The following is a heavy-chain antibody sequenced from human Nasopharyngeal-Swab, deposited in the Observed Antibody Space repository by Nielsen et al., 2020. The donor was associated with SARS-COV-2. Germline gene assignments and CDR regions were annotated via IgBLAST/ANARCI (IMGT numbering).Heavy chain of an antibody. CDR1: GYIFTSNY. CDR3: ARYSNYYYYYGMDV. J-gene: IGHJ6*02. Sequence: ASVQVSCKASGYIFTSNYMHWVRQAPGQGLEWMGWINPNSGGTNYAQKFQGRVTMTSDTSISTAYMELSRLRSDDTAVYYCARYSNYYYYYGMDVWGQGTTVTVSS. D-gene: IGHD4-11*01. CDR2: INPNSGGT. V-gene: IGHV1-2*02.